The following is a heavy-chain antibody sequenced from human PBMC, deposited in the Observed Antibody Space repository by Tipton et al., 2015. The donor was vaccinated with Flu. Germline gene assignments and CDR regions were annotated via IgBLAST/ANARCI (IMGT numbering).Heavy chain of an antibody. CDR2: IYPSGST. Sequence: TLSLTCTVSGGSSTSGSYYWSWIRQPAGKGLEWIGRIYPSGSTNYNPSLKSRVTISVDMSKNQFSLKLSSVTAADTAVYYCARVFKRAPYSYFDYWGQGTLVTVSS. CDR3: ARVFKRAPYSYFDY. CDR1: GGSSTSGSYY. V-gene: IGHV4-61*02. J-gene: IGHJ4*02. D-gene: IGHD1-26*01.